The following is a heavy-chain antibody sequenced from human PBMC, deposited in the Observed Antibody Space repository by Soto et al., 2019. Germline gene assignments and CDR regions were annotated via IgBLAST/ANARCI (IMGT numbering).Heavy chain of an antibody. Sequence: PSETLSLTCAVYGGSFSGYYWSWIRQPPGKGLEWIGEINHSGSTNYNPSLKSRVTISVDTSKNQFSLKLSSVTAADTAVYYCARGGYNWKDAFDIWGQGTMVTVSS. D-gene: IGHD1-20*01. V-gene: IGHV4-34*01. CDR3: ARGGYNWKDAFDI. CDR2: INHSGST. J-gene: IGHJ3*02. CDR1: GGSFSGYY.